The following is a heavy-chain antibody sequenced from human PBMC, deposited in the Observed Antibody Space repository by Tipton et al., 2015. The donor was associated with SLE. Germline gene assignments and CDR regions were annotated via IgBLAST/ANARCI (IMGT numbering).Heavy chain of an antibody. J-gene: IGHJ4*02. V-gene: IGHV4-61*02. CDR1: GGSISSGSYY. CDR2: IYTSGST. D-gene: IGHD2-2*01. CDR3: ASVCSSTSCHGDYFDY. Sequence: TLSLTCTVSGGSISSGSYYWSWIRQPAGKGLEWIGRIYTSGSTNYNPSLKSRVTISVDTSKNQFSLKLSSVTAADTAVYYCASVCSSTSCHGDYFDYWGQGTLVTVSS.